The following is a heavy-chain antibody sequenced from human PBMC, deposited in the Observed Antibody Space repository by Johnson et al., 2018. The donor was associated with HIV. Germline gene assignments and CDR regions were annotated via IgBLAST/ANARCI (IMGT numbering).Heavy chain of an antibody. D-gene: IGHD3-10*01. Sequence: VQLVESGGGLVQHGGTLRLSCAASGFAFRSYWMHWVRQAPGKGLVWVSRITSDGSSTSYADSVKGRFTISRDNSKNTVYLQMNSLRVEDTAVYYCARANYYHNWGQGTMVTVSS. CDR3: ARANYYHN. J-gene: IGHJ3*02. V-gene: IGHV3-74*02. CDR2: ITSDGSST. CDR1: GFAFRSYW.